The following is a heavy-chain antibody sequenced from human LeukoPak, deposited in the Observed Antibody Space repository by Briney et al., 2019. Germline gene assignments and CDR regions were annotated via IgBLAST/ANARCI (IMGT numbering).Heavy chain of an antibody. Sequence: PGGSLRLSCAASGFTFSSYAMSWVRQAPGKGLEWVSAISGSGGSTYYADSVKGRFTISRDNSKNTLYLQMNSLRAEDTAVYYCAKDPTMPIVEAPGVAFDIWGQGTMVTVSS. J-gene: IGHJ3*02. CDR2: ISGSGGST. CDR1: GFTFSSYA. D-gene: IGHD1-26*01. CDR3: AKDPTMPIVEAPGVAFDI. V-gene: IGHV3-23*01.